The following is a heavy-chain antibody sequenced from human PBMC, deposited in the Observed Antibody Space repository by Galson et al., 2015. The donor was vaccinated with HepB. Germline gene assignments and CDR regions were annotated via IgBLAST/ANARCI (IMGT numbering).Heavy chain of an antibody. CDR1: GYTFTSYD. CDR3: ARGGLRFLEWLSFWYFDL. D-gene: IGHD3-3*01. V-gene: IGHV1-8*01. Sequence: SVKVSCKASGYTFTSYDINWVRQATGQGLEWMGWMNPNSGNTGYAQKFQGRVTMTRNTSISTAYMELSSLRSEDTAVYYCARGGLRFLEWLSFWYFDLWGRGTLVTVSS. J-gene: IGHJ2*01. CDR2: MNPNSGNT.